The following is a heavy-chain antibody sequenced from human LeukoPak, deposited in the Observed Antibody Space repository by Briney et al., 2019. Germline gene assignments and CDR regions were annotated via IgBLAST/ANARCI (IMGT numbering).Heavy chain of an antibody. V-gene: IGHV3-11*04. D-gene: IGHD3-22*01. CDR3: ASDIYYYDSSGYYFPGGSDY. J-gene: IGHJ4*02. Sequence: GGSLRLSCAASGFIFSDYYMSWIRQAPGKGLEWVSYISSGGSTIYYADSVKGRFTISRDNAKNSLYLQMNSLRAEDTAVYYCASDIYYYDSSGYYFPGGSDYWGQGTLVTVSS. CDR2: ISSGGSTI. CDR1: GFIFSDYY.